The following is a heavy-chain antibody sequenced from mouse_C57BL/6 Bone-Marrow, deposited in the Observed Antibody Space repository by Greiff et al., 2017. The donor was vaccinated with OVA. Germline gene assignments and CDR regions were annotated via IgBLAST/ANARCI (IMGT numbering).Heavy chain of an antibody. CDR2: IYPSDSET. CDR3: ARWGYDWFAY. Sequence: QVQLKQPGAELVRPGSSVKLSCKASGYTLTSYWMDWVKQRPGQGLEWIGNIYPSDSETHYNQKFKDKATLTVDKSSSTAYMQLSSLTSEDSAVYYCARWGYDWFAYWGQGTLVTVSA. CDR1: GYTLTSYW. J-gene: IGHJ3*01. D-gene: IGHD2-2*01. V-gene: IGHV1-61*01.